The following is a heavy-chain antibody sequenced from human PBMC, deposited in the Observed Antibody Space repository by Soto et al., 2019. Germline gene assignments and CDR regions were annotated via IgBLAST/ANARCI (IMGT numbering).Heavy chain of an antibody. V-gene: IGHV1-18*01. CDR3: AGGYCSSTSCKAFDI. J-gene: IGHJ3*02. D-gene: IGHD2-2*01. CDR2: ISAYNGNT. Sequence: GASVNVSCKASGFTFTTYGISWVRQAPGQGLEWMGWISAYNGNTNYAQKLQGRVTMTTDTSTSTAYMELRSLRSDDTAVYYCAGGYCSSTSCKAFDIWGQGTMVTVSS. CDR1: GFTFTTYG.